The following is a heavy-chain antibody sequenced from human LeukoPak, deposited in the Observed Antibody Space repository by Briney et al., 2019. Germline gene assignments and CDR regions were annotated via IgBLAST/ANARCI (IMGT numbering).Heavy chain of an antibody. CDR1: GYTFTGYY. CDR3: ARLREGLYHFDS. Sequence: GASVKVSCKASGYTFTGYYIQWMRQAPGQGLEWMGWINPDSGGTKYAQSLQGRVTMTRDTSISTAYMELSRLGSDDTAVYFCARLREGLYHFDSWGQGTLVTVPS. CDR2: INPDSGGT. J-gene: IGHJ4*02. V-gene: IGHV1-2*02. D-gene: IGHD2-2*02.